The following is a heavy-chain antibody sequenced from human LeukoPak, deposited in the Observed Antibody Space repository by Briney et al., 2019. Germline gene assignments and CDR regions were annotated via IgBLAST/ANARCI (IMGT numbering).Heavy chain of an antibody. CDR1: GGSISNYY. J-gene: IGHJ4*02. Sequence: PSETLSPTCTVSGGSISNYYWSWIRQPAGKGLEWIGRIHTSGSTNYNPSLKSRVTMSVDTSKNHFSLKLTSVTAADTAVYYCARDGSGLGFDCWGQGTLVTVSS. CDR2: IHTSGST. CDR3: ARDGSGLGFDC. V-gene: IGHV4-4*07. D-gene: IGHD3-3*01.